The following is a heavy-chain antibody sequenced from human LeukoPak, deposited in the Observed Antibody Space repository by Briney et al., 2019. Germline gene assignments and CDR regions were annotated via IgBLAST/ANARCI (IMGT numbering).Heavy chain of an antibody. J-gene: IGHJ3*02. Sequence: GGSLRLSCTGSGFTLSSYTMNWVRRAPGQGLEWVSSISSSSSDIYYTDSVKGRFTISRDNAKNSLYLQMNSLRAEDTAVYYCVTDYGGSSGAFDIWGHGTMVTVSS. CDR1: GFTLSSYT. CDR2: ISSSSSDI. D-gene: IGHD4-23*01. CDR3: VTDYGGSSGAFDI. V-gene: IGHV3-21*01.